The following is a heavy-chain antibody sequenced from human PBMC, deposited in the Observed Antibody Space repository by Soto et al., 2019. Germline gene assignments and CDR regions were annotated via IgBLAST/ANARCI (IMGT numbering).Heavy chain of an antibody. J-gene: IGHJ5*02. CDR3: ARDRNRGHWFDP. CDR1: GGSISSYY. V-gene: IGHV4-59*01. CDR2: IYYSGST. Sequence: SETLSLTCTVSGGSISSYYWSWIRQPPGKGLEWIGYIYYSGSTNYNPSLKSRVTISVDTSKNQFSLKLSSVTAADTAVYYCARDRNRGHWFDPWGQGTLVTVSS. D-gene: IGHD3-10*01.